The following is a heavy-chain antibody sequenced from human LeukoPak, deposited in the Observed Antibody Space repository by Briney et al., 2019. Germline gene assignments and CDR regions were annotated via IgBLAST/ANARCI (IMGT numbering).Heavy chain of an antibody. CDR3: ARVSGSSNPFDY. D-gene: IGHD1-26*01. CDR2: INAGGGTT. V-gene: IGHV1-46*01. Sequence: ASVKVSCKASGYTFTSYYMHWVRQVPGHGLEWMGIINAGGGTTSHAQRFQGRVTMTRDTSTSTVYMELSSLRSEDTAMYYCARVSGSSNPFDYWGQGTLVTVSS. J-gene: IGHJ4*02. CDR1: GYTFTSYY.